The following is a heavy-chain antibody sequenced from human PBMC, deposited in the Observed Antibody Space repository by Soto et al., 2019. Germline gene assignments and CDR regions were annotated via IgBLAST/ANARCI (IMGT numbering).Heavy chain of an antibody. CDR3: ARAGYCGPGCYYYFDY. CDR2: IKPDGSAT. V-gene: IGHV3-7*01. J-gene: IGHJ4*02. CDR1: GFTFGSYW. D-gene: IGHD2-21*02. Sequence: EVQLVESGGGLVQPGGSLRLSCAVSGFTFGSYWMNWVRLIPGKGLEWVAYIKPDGSATYYVDSVKGRFTISRDNAKYSLDLQMNSLRVEHTSVYYCARAGYCGPGCYYYFDYWGQGPLVTVSS.